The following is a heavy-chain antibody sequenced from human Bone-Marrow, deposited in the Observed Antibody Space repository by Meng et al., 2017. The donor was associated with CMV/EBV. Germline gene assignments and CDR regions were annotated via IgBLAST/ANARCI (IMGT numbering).Heavy chain of an antibody. CDR3: ALRFLEWPVDY. Sequence: SVKVSCKASGGTFSSYAISWVRQAPGQGLEWMGGIIPILGIANYAQKFQGRVTITTDESTSTAYMELSSLRSEDTAVYYCALRFLEWPVDYWGQGTLVTVSS. CDR1: GGTFSSYA. V-gene: IGHV1-69*10. CDR2: IIPILGIA. J-gene: IGHJ4*02. D-gene: IGHD3-3*01.